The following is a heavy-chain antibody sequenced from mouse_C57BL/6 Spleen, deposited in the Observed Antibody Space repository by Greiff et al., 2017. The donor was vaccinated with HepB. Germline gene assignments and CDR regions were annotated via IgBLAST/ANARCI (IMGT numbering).Heavy chain of an antibody. V-gene: IGHV1-15*01. D-gene: IGHD2-5*01. CDR1: GYTFTDYE. CDR2: IDPETGGT. Sequence: VQLQQSGAELVRPGASVTLSCKASGYTFTDYEMHWVKQTPVHGLEWIGAIDPETGGTAYNQKFKGKAILTADISSSTAYMELRSLTSEDSAVYDCTRGNSNYGYFDVWGTGTTVTVSS. J-gene: IGHJ1*03. CDR3: TRGNSNYGYFDV.